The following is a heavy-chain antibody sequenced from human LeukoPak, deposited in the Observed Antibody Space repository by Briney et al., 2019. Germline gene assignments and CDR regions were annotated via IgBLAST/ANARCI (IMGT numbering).Heavy chain of an antibody. Sequence: SETLSLTCTVSRYSISSGYYWGWIRQPPGKGLEWIGSIYHSGSTYYNPSLKSRVTISISTSRNQFSLKLSSVTAADTAIYYCARDRIYCTSTSCFFKWFDPWGQGTLVTVSS. CDR2: IYHSGST. CDR3: ARDRIYCTSTSCFFKWFDP. CDR1: RYSISSGYY. D-gene: IGHD2-2*01. J-gene: IGHJ5*02. V-gene: IGHV4-38-2*02.